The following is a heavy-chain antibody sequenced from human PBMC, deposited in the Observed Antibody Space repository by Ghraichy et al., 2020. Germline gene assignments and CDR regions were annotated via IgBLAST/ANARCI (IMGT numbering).Heavy chain of an antibody. Sequence: GESLNISCVGSGFTFGSYSMNWVRQSPGKRLEWVSYITSTSSFISYADSVKGRFTISRDNAQNSLSLQMNSLTDEDTAVYYCARGSRVVRFYYYDGTDVWGQGTTVTVSS. J-gene: IGHJ6*02. CDR3: ARGSRVVRFYYYDGTDV. D-gene: IGHD4-23*01. V-gene: IGHV3-48*02. CDR1: GFTFGSYS. CDR2: ITSTSSFI.